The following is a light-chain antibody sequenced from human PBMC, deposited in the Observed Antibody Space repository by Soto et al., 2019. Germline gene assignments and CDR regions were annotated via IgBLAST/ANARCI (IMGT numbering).Light chain of an antibody. V-gene: IGLV2-8*01. CDR3: SSYTGSDNLV. CDR2: DVT. J-gene: IGLJ2*01. CDR1: SSDVGAYNY. Sequence: QSALTQPPSASGSPGQSVTISCTGTSSDVGAYNYVSWYQQHPGKAPKLMIYDVTTRPSGVPDRFSGSKSGNTASLTVSGLQAEDEADYFCSSYTGSDNLVFGRGTKRTVL.